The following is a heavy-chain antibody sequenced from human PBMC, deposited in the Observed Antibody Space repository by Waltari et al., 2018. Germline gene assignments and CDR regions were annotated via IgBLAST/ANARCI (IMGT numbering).Heavy chain of an antibody. J-gene: IGHJ4*02. CDR3: ARDLRTVIAAAGTGY. CDR2: ISSSSSYI. D-gene: IGHD6-13*01. V-gene: IGHV3-21*01. CDR1: GFTFSSYS. Sequence: EVQLVESGGGLVKPGGSLSLSCAASGFTFSSYSMNWVRQAPGKGLEWVSSISSSSSYIYYADSRKGRFTISRDNAKNSLYLQMNSLRAEDTAVYYCARDLRTVIAAAGTGYWGQGTLVTVSS.